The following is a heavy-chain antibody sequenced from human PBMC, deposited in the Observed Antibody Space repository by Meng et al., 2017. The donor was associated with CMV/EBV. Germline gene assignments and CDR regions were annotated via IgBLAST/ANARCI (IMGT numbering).Heavy chain of an antibody. CDR1: GGSISSSSYY. V-gene: IGHV4-39*01. D-gene: IGHD3-22*01. CDR3: ARREGYYDSSGSRDAFDI. J-gene: IGHJ3*02. CDR2: IYYSGST. Sequence: GSLRLSCTVSGGSISSSSYYWGWIRQPPGKGLEWIGNIYYSGSTYYNPSLKSRVTISVDTSKNQFSLKLSSVTAADTAVYYCARREGYYDSSGSRDAFDIWGQGTMVTVSS.